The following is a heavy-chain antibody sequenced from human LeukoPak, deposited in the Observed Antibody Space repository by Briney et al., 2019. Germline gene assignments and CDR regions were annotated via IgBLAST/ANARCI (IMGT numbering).Heavy chain of an antibody. D-gene: IGHD6-13*01. CDR1: GYSFTSYW. Sequence: GESLKISCKGSGYSFTSYWIGWVRQMPGKGLEWMGIIYPGDSDTRYSPSFQGQVTFSADKSISTAYLQWNSLKASDTAMYYCALQVIRRHSNSWYVPPSGSGAYDYWGQGTLVTVSS. CDR3: ALQVIRRHSNSWYVPPSGSGAYDY. CDR2: IYPGDSDT. V-gene: IGHV5-51*01. J-gene: IGHJ4*02.